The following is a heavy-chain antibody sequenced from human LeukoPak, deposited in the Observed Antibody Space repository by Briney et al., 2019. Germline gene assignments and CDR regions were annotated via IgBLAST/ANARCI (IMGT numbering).Heavy chain of an antibody. Sequence: SQTLSLTCTVSGGSISSGGYYWSWIRQHPGKGLEWIGYIYYSGSTYYNPSLKSRVTISVDTSKNQFSLKLSSVTAADTAVYYCARFAVLWFGEISFDYWGQGTLVTVSS. J-gene: IGHJ4*02. D-gene: IGHD3-10*01. CDR1: GGSISSGGYY. V-gene: IGHV4-31*03. CDR3: ARFAVLWFGEISFDY. CDR2: IYYSGST.